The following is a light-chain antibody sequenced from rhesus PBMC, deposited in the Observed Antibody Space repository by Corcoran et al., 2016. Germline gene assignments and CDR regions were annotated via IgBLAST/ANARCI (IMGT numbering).Light chain of an antibody. Sequence: DIQMSQSPSSLSASVGDRVTITCRASQGISSYLNWYQQKPGKAPKLLIYYANSLASGVPSMFSGSGSGTDYTLTISSLQPEDFATYCCQQGYSTPFTFGPGTKLDIK. CDR1: QGISSY. J-gene: IGKJ3*01. V-gene: IGKV1-32*03. CDR2: YAN. CDR3: QQGYSTPFT.